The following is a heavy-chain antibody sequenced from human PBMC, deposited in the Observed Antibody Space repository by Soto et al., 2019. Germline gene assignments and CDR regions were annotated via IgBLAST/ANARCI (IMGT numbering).Heavy chain of an antibody. J-gene: IGHJ6*02. D-gene: IGHD6-6*01. CDR2: IYCSGST. CDR3: ARSDYSSSSPLPDGLDV. V-gene: IGHV4-30-4*01. CDR1: GGSISSVDYY. Sequence: GPGPTSETLSLTCTVSGGSISSVDYYWSWISQPPGKGLEWIGYIYCSGSTYYNPSLKSRVTISVDTSKKQFSLKLSSVTAADTAVYYCARSDYSSSSPLPDGLDVWGQGTTVTVS.